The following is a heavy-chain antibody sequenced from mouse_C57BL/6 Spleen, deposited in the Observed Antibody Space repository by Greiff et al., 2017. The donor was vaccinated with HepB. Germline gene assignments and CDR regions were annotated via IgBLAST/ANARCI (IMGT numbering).Heavy chain of an antibody. D-gene: IGHD3-2*02. Sequence: QVQLRQSGPELVKPGASVKISCKASGYAFSSSWMNWVKQRPGKGLEWIGRIYPGDGDTNYNGKFKGKATLTADKSSSTAYMQLSSLTSEDSAVYFCARMDSSGCFDYWGQGTTLTVSS. CDR1: GYAFSSSW. J-gene: IGHJ2*01. CDR2: IYPGDGDT. CDR3: ARMDSSGCFDY. V-gene: IGHV1-82*01.